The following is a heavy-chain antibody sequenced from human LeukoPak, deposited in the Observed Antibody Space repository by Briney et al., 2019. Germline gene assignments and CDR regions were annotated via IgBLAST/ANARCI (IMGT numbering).Heavy chain of an antibody. V-gene: IGHV3-21*01. CDR1: GLTFSSYS. D-gene: IGHD7-27*01. Sequence: GGSLRLSCAASGLTFSSYSMNWVRQAPGKGLEWVSSISSSSSYIYYADSVKGRFTISRDNAKNSLYLQMNSLRAEDTAVYYCARDVTGNDAFDIWGQGTMVTVSS. CDR2: ISSSSSYI. J-gene: IGHJ3*02. CDR3: ARDVTGNDAFDI.